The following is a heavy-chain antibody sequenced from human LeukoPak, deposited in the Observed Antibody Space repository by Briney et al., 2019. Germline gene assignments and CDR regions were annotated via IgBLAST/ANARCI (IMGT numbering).Heavy chain of an antibody. Sequence: GGSLRPSCVASGFTISYYSMNWVRQAPGKGLEWVSYINSISGEIWYADSVKGRFTISRDDAKNSLYLQMNSLRDEDTAVYCCARDHGYAFDYWGQGTLVTVSS. CDR3: ARDHGYAFDY. V-gene: IGHV3-48*02. CDR2: INSISGEI. J-gene: IGHJ4*02. D-gene: IGHD5-12*01. CDR1: GFTISYYS.